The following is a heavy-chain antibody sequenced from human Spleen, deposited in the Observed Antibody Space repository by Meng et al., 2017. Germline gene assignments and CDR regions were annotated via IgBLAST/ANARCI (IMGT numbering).Heavy chain of an antibody. D-gene: IGHD4-17*01. Sequence: GESLKISCVASGFIFNNYAMTWVRQAPGKGLEWVSGITGSGSSTYYADSVKGRFTISRDNSKNTLYLQMNSLRAEDTALYYCAKDDNGDLNWFDPWGQGSLVAFSS. CDR1: GFIFNNYA. CDR3: AKDDNGDLNWFDP. J-gene: IGHJ5*02. V-gene: IGHV3-23*01. CDR2: ITGSGSST.